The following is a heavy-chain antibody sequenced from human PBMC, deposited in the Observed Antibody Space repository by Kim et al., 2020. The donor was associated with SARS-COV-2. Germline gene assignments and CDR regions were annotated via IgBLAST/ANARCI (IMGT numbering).Heavy chain of an antibody. V-gene: IGHV3-23*01. CDR1: GFIFSNYD. D-gene: IGHD2-21*02. CDR3: AKRVCGGGCSTSGWLDP. Sequence: GGSLRLSCAGSGFIFSNYDMTWVRQAPGKGLEWGSTINSGGDRTWYADSVKGRFTISRDNSKNTLYLQVNSLRAEASALYYCAKRVCGGGCSTSGWLDPWGQGTLVTVSS. J-gene: IGHJ5*02. CDR2: INSGGDRT.